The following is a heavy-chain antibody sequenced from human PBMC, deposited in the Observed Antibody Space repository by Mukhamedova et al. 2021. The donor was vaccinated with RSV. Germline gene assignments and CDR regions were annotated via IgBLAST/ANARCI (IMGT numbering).Heavy chain of an antibody. Sequence: SGFTLSSYDMNWVRQAPGKGLEWVSYLSSSGTTIYYAASVKSRFTISRDNAKNSLYLQMNNLRAEDTALYYCARVRDSYEDYWGQ. J-gene: IGHJ4*02. V-gene: IGHV3-48*03. CDR3: ARVRDSYEDY. D-gene: IGHD3-16*01. CDR1: GFTLSSYD. CDR2: LSSSGTTI.